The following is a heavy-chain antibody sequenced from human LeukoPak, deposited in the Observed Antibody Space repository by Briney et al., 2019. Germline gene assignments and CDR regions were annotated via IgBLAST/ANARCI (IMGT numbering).Heavy chain of an antibody. CDR2: IKQDGSEK. CDR3: AREAMIVLVITDAFDI. Sequence: PGGSLRLSCAASGFTFSSYWMSWVRQAPGKGLEWVANIKQDGSEKYYVDSVKGRFTISRDNAKNSLYLQMNSLRAEDTAVYYCAREAMIVLVITDAFDIWGQGTMVTVSS. CDR1: GFTFSSYW. D-gene: IGHD3-22*01. V-gene: IGHV3-7*01. J-gene: IGHJ3*02.